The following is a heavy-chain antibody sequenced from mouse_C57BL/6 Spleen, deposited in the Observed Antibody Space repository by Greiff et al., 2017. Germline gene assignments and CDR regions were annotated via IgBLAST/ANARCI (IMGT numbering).Heavy chain of an antibody. D-gene: IGHD2-14*01. CDR2: INPNNGGT. V-gene: IGHV1-18*01. Sequence: EVQLVESGPELVKPGASVKIPCKASGYTFTDYNMDWVKQSHGKSLEWIGDINPNNGGTIYNQKFKGKATLTVDKSSSTAYMELRSLTSEDTAFYYCAREWEYDWGAWFAYWGQGTLVTVSA. CDR3: AREWEYDWGAWFAY. J-gene: IGHJ3*01. CDR1: GYTFTDYN.